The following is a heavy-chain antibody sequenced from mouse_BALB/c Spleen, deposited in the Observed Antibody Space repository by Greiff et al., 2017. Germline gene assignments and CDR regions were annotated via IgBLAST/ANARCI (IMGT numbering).Heavy chain of an antibody. Sequence: QVQLQQSGPEVVWPGVSVKISCKGSGYTFNDYAMHWVQQSHAKSLEWIRVFSTYNGNTNYNQKLKGKATINVDKTSSTVYIELARLTSEVSAIYNCAKYPELALDDWSQGTTLTVSS. CDR2: FSTYNGNT. D-gene: IGHD6-1*01. V-gene: IGHV1-67*01. CDR3: AKYPELALDD. CDR1: GYTFNDYA. J-gene: IGHJ2*01.